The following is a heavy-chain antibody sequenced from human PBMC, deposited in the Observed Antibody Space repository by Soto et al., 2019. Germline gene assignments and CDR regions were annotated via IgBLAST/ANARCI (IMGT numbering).Heavy chain of an antibody. CDR3: AKNGQWLATPPEA. V-gene: IGHV3-23*01. D-gene: IGHD6-19*01. J-gene: IGHJ4*02. CDR2: ITDSGYTA. Sequence: EVQLLESGGASVQPGGSLRLSCAASGFSFGTFVMTWFRQAPGGGLERVSSITDSGYTASYAETVEGRFTVFRDNSKNILHLQMNDLRVEDTATYYCAKNGQWLATPPEAWGQGTLVTVSS. CDR1: GFSFGTFV.